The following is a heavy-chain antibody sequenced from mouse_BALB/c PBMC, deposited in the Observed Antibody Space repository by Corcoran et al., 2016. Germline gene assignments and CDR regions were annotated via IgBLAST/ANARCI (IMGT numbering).Heavy chain of an antibody. D-gene: IGHD2-3*01. CDR2: ISYDGSN. V-gene: IGHV3-6*02. CDR1: GYSITSGYY. Sequence: DVQLQESGPGLVKPSQSLSLTCSVTGYSITSGYYWNWIRQFPGNKLEWMGYISYDGSNNYNPSLKNRISITRDTSKNQFFLKLNSVTTEDTATYYCARVEKTNGYYYYYAMDYWGQGTSVTVSS. CDR3: ARVEKTNGYYYYYAMDY. J-gene: IGHJ4*01.